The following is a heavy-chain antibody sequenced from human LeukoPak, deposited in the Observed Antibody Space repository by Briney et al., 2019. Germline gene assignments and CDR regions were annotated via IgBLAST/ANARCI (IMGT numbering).Heavy chain of an antibody. J-gene: IGHJ5*02. Sequence: GGSLRLSCAASGFTFTAFYMNWIRQAPGKGPEWISFIGSSSSHTNYADSVMGRFTISRDNAKNSLFLQMSSLRAEDTAVYYCARGHHWLDVWGQGTLVIVSP. CDR2: IGSSSSHT. CDR3: ARGHHWLDV. V-gene: IGHV3-11*05. CDR1: GFTFTAFY.